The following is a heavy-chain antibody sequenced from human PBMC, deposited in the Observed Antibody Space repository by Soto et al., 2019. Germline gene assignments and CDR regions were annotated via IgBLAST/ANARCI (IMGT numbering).Heavy chain of an antibody. CDR1: CGSISSYY. V-gene: IGHV4-59*01. CDR3: ARALPASRITIFGVVNLYWFDP. CDR2: IYYSGST. Sequence: SETLSLTCTFSCGSISSYYWSWIRQPPGKGLEWIGYIYYSGSTNYNPSLKSRVTISVDTSKNQFSLKLSSVTAADTAVYYCARALPASRITIFGVVNLYWFDPWGQGTLVTVSS. J-gene: IGHJ5*02. D-gene: IGHD3-3*01.